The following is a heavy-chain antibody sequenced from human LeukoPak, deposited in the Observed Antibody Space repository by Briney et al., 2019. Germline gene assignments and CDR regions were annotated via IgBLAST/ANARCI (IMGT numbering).Heavy chain of an antibody. CDR1: GGSVSSYY. CDR3: AREGVGDSWFDP. V-gene: IGHV4-59*02. CDR2: IYYTRST. D-gene: IGHD3-16*01. Sequence: SETLSLTCTISGGSVSSYYWNWIRQPPGKGLEWIGYIYYTRSTKYNPSLKSRVTMAVDTSNNQFSLKLTSATAADTAVYYCAREGVGDSWFDPWGQGTLVTVSS. J-gene: IGHJ5*02.